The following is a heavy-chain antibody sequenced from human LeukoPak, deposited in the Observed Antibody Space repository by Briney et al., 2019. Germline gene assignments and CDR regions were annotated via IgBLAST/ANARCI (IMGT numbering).Heavy chain of an antibody. CDR1: GFTFSSYW. CDR2: IKQDGSER. D-gene: IGHD3-3*01. CDR3: ARDRRAPFGVALGAFDI. V-gene: IGHV3-7*01. J-gene: IGHJ3*02. Sequence: GGSLRLSCAASGFTFSSYWMSWVRQAPGKGLEWVANIKQDGSERYYVDSVKGRFTISRDNAKNSLYLQMNSLRAEDTAVYYCARDRRAPFGVALGAFDIWGQGTMVTVSS.